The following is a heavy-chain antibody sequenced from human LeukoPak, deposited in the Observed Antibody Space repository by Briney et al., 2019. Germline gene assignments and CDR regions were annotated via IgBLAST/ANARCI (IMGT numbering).Heavy chain of an antibody. Sequence: GGSLRLSCAASGVTFSSNEMNWVRQAPGKGLEWVSFISSSGSTVYYADSVKGRFTISRDNAKNSLYLQMNSLRAEDTAVYYCARDWSYYFDYWGQGTLVTVSS. CDR3: ARDWSYYFDY. J-gene: IGHJ4*02. V-gene: IGHV3-48*03. CDR1: GVTFSSNE. CDR2: ISSSGSTV. D-gene: IGHD1-26*01.